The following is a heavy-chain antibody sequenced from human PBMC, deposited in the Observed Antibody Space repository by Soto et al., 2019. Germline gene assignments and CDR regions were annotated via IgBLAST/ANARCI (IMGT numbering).Heavy chain of an antibody. CDR2: IYYSGST. V-gene: IGHV4-31*03. Sequence: SETLSLTCTVSGGSISSGGYYWSWIRQHPGKGLEWIGYIYYSGSTYYDPSLKSRVTISVDTSKNQFSLKLSSVTAADTAVYYCAIRCKSSGYYNWFDPWGKGTLVTVSS. J-gene: IGHJ5*02. D-gene: IGHD3-22*01. CDR3: AIRCKSSGYYNWFDP. CDR1: GGSISSGGYY.